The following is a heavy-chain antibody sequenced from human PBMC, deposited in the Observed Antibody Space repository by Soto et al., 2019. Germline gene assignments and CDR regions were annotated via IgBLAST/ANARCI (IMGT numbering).Heavy chain of an antibody. CDR3: ARVLGAPGNPYFAGFHP. Sequence: SETLSLTCTVIEDSITSHSNYWGWIRQSPGTEMQWIGTIHYTGTTSYNPSLQGRATIAIDGSKNQMFLKLISVTAADTAVYYCARVLGAPGNPYFAGFHPCG. J-gene: IGHJ5*02. D-gene: IGHD3-9*01. CDR2: IHYTGTT. CDR1: EDSITSHSNY. V-gene: IGHV4-39*01.